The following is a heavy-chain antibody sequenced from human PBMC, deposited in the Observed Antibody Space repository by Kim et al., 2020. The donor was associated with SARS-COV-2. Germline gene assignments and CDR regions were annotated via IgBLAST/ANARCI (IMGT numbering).Heavy chain of an antibody. V-gene: IGHV3-48*03. J-gene: IGHJ6*02. Sequence: SVKGRFTISRDNAKNSLYLQMNSLRAEDTAVYYCARDIRVYLDYYYGMDVWGQGTTVTVSS. CDR3: ARDIRVYLDYYYGMDV.